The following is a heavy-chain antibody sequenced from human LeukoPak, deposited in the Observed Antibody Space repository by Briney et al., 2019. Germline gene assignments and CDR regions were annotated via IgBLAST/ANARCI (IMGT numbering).Heavy chain of an antibody. CDR3: ARAGYSGTYYGDY. V-gene: IGHV3-48*02. CDR1: GFTFSAYS. J-gene: IGHJ4*02. D-gene: IGHD1-26*01. Sequence: GGSLRLSCAASGFTFSAYSINWVRQAPGRGLEWVSYISSGSSAIYYADSVKGRFTISRDNAKNSLFLHMNSLRDEDTAVYYCARAGYSGTYYGDYWGQGTLVTVSS. CDR2: ISSGSSAI.